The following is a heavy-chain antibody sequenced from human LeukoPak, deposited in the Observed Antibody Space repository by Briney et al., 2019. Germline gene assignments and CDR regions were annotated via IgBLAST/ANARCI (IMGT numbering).Heavy chain of an antibody. D-gene: IGHD3-9*01. Sequence: SQTLSLTCAISGDSVSRDSAAWNWIRQSPSRGLEWLGRTYYRSKWYNAYAVSVKSRITINPDTSKNQFSLQLNSVTPEDTAVYCCASCYDILTGYFPWAFDIWGQGTMVTVSS. J-gene: IGHJ3*02. CDR1: GDSVSRDSAA. CDR3: ASCYDILTGYFPWAFDI. CDR2: TYYRSKWYN. V-gene: IGHV6-1*01.